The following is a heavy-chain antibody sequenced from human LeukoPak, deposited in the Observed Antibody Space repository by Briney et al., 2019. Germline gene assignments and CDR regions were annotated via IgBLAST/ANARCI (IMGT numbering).Heavy chain of an antibody. D-gene: IGHD6-19*01. CDR3: AKSYSVTGTFPALDY. CDR1: GFTLSNYG. CDR2: ISSTSANI. J-gene: IGHJ4*02. V-gene: IGHV3-21*01. Sequence: GGALRLSCAASGFTLSNYGMNWVRQAPGKGLDWVSSISSTSANIYYADSVKGRFTISRDNDKNSLYLQMDSLRAEDTAVYYCAKSYSVTGTFPALDYWGQGTLVTVSS.